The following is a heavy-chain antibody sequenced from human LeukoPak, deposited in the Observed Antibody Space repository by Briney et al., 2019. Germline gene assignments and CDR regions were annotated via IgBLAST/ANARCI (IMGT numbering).Heavy chain of an antibody. CDR3: ARPNRSGWSGSFDY. V-gene: IGHV4-59*01. CDR1: GGSISSYY. J-gene: IGHJ4*02. Sequence: KPSETLSLTCTVSGGSISSYYWSWIRQPPGKGLEWIGNIHYSGSTKYNPSLKSRVTISLDTSRNQLSLRMSSVTAADTAVYYCARPNRSGWSGSFDYWGQGTLVTVSS. D-gene: IGHD6-19*01. CDR2: IHYSGST.